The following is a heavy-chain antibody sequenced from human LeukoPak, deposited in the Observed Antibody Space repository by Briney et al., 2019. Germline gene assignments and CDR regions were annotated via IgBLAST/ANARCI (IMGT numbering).Heavy chain of an antibody. V-gene: IGHV3-30*02. CDR3: AKDSSVYYYDSRNCDY. Sequence: GGSLRLSCAASGFTFSSYGMHWVRQAPGKGLEWVAFIRYDGSNKYYADSVKGRFTISRDNSKNMLYLQMNSLRAEDTAVYYCAKDSSVYYYDSRNCDYWGQGTLVTVSS. J-gene: IGHJ4*02. CDR1: GFTFSSYG. CDR2: IRYDGSNK. D-gene: IGHD3-22*01.